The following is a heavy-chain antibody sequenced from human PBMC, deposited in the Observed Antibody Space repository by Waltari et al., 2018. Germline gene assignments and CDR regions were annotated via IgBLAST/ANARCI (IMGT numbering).Heavy chain of an antibody. D-gene: IGHD4-17*01. J-gene: IGHJ6*02. CDR3: ARDTTVSAEGAYYYGMDV. Sequence: QVQLVQSGAEVKKPGSSVKVSCKASGGTFSSYAISWVRQAPGQGLEWVGGSIPIFGTANDAKKLQCRGTITTDEATSTAHMELSSLRSGDTAVYYCARDTTVSAEGAYYYGMDVWGQGTTVTVSS. V-gene: IGHV1-69*05. CDR2: SIPIFGTA. CDR1: GGTFSSYA.